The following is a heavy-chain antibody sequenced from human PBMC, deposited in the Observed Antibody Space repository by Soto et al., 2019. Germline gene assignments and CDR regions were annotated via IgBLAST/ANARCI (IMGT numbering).Heavy chain of an antibody. CDR2: ISYDGSNK. V-gene: IGHV3-30-3*01. CDR3: ARSNSITMVRGVIPKRPLDY. D-gene: IGHD3-10*01. Sequence: GGSLRLSCAASGFTFSSYAMHWVRQAPGKGLEWVAVISYDGSNKYYADSVKGRFTISRDNSKNTLYLQMNSLRAEDTAVYYCARSNSITMVRGVIPKRPLDYWGQGTLVTVSS. J-gene: IGHJ4*02. CDR1: GFTFSSYA.